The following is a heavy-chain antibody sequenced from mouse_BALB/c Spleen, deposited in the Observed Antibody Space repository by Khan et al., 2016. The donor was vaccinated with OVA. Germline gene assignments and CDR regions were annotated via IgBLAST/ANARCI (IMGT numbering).Heavy chain of an antibody. CDR2: INPSTGYI. CDR3: TRRGRYGIFAY. J-gene: IGHJ3*01. Sequence: QVRLQQSGAELAEPGASVKMSCKASGYTFNTFWIHWIKQRPGQGLEWIGYINPSTGYIEYNQRFKDRATLTTDTSSNTAYMQLSSLTYDDSAVYYCTRRGRYGIFAYWGQGTLVTVSA. V-gene: IGHV1-7*01. CDR1: GYTFNTFW. D-gene: IGHD2-10*02.